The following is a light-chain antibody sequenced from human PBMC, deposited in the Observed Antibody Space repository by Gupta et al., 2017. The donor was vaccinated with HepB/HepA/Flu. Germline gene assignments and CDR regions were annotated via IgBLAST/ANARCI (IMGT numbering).Light chain of an antibody. J-gene: IGKJ2*01. CDR3: QKDNNLIS. V-gene: IGKV3-15*01. Sequence: EIVMTQSPATLSVSPGERATRSCRDSQSVSSNLAWYQQKPGQAPRLIIHGASTRATGIPARFSGSGYVKEFTLTSSRRQYEDFAVYYLQKDNNLISFGQGTKVDIK. CDR1: QSVSSN. CDR2: GAS.